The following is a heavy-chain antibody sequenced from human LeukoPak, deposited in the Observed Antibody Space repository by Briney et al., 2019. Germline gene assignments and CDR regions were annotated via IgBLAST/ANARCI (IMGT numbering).Heavy chain of an antibody. CDR1: GYTFTSYY. Sequence: ASVKVPCKASGYTFTSYYMHWVRQAPGQGLEWMGIINPSGGSTSYAQKFQGRVTMTRDTSTSTVYMELSSLRSEDTAVYYCASPWGGYCSSTSCYAPSSRQYYYYYGMDVWGQGTTVTVSS. J-gene: IGHJ6*02. V-gene: IGHV1-46*01. D-gene: IGHD2-2*01. CDR2: INPSGGST. CDR3: ASPWGGYCSSTSCYAPSSRQYYYYYGMDV.